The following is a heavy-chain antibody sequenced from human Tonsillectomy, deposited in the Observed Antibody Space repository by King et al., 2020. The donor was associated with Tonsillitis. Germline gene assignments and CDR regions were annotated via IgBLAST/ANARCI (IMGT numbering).Heavy chain of an antibody. CDR2: ISGSGGST. CDR1: GFTFSSYA. Sequence: VQLVESGGGLVQPGGSLRLSCAASGFTFSSYAMSWVRQAPGKGLEWVSAISGSGGSTYYADSVKGRFTISRVNSKNTLYLQMNSLRAEDTAVYYCANTVTSIGAFDIWGQGTMVTVSS. CDR3: ANTVTSIGAFDI. D-gene: IGHD4-17*01. V-gene: IGHV3-23*04. J-gene: IGHJ3*02.